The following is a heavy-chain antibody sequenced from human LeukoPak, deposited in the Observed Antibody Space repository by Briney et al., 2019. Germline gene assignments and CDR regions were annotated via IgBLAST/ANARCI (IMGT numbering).Heavy chain of an antibody. D-gene: IGHD2-21*02. Sequence: GASVKVSCKASGYTFTSYDINWVRQATGQGLEWMGWMDPNSGNTGYAQKFQGRVTITRNTSISTAYMELSSLRSEDTAVYYCARDLADIVVVTAIPAGCAFDIWGQGTMVTVSS. CDR3: ARDLADIVVVTAIPAGCAFDI. J-gene: IGHJ3*02. V-gene: IGHV1-8*03. CDR1: GYTFTSYD. CDR2: MDPNSGNT.